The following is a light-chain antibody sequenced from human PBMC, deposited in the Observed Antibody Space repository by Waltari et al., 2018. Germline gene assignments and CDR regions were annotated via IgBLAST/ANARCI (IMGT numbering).Light chain of an antibody. Sequence: EIVLTQSPATLSLSPGERATLSCRASQSVSSYLAWYQQKPGPAPRLLIYVASKRATGIPARFSGSGSGTDFTLTISRLEPEDFAVYYCQQRAGWPTFGGGTKVEIK. V-gene: IGKV3-11*01. CDR1: QSVSSY. CDR2: VAS. J-gene: IGKJ4*01. CDR3: QQRAGWPT.